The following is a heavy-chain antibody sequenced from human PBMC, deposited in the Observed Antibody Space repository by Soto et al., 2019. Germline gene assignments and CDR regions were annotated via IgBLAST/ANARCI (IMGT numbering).Heavy chain of an antibody. CDR1: GGTFSSYA. J-gene: IGHJ2*01. D-gene: IGHD3-22*01. CDR2: IIPIFGTA. V-gene: IGHV1-69*06. CDR3: TRVGYDDSSGLRQLDFDL. Sequence: QVQLVQSGAEVKKPGSSVKVSCKASGGTFSSYAISWVRQAPGQGLEWMGGIIPIFGTANYAQKFQGRVTITADKYTSTAYMELSSLRSEYTAVYYCTRVGYDDSSGLRQLDFDLWRRGTLVTVSS.